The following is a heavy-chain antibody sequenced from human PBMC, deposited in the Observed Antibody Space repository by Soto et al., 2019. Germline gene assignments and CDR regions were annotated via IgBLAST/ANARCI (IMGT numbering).Heavy chain of an antibody. CDR3: ARDLFSGSYYVPPGY. D-gene: IGHD1-26*01. V-gene: IGHV3-30-3*01. CDR1: GFTFSSYA. J-gene: IGHJ4*02. CDR2: ISYDGSNK. Sequence: PGGSLRLSCAASGFTFSSYAMHWVRQAPGKGLEWVAVISYDGSNKYYADSVKGRFTISRDNSKNTLYLQMNSLRAEDTAVYYCARDLFSGSYYVPPGYWDQGTLVTVSS.